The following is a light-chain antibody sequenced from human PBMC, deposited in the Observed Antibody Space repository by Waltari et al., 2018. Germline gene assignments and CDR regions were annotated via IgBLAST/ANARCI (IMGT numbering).Light chain of an antibody. J-gene: IGLJ3*02. V-gene: IGLV2-14*03. Sequence: QPALTQPASVSGSPGQSITISCTGTSNDVGCYNYVSWYQQYPGKAPTLMIYNVNKRPSGVSNRFSGSKSGNTASLTISGLQAEDEAHYHCSSYTASSTWVFGGGTKVTVL. CDR1: SNDVGCYNY. CDR3: SSYTASSTWV. CDR2: NVN.